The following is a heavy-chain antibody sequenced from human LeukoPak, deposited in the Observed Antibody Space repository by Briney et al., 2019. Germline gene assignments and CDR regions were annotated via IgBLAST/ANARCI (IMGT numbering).Heavy chain of an antibody. CDR1: GFTFSRFW. V-gene: IGHV3-7*01. Sequence: KPGGSLRLSCVVSGFTFSRFWMNWVRQAPGKGLEWVANIKQDGSEKYYVDSVKGRFTISRDNAKNSLYLQMNSLRAEDTAVYYCAREGYSSSWYNYYMDVWGKGTTVTVSS. D-gene: IGHD6-13*01. J-gene: IGHJ6*03. CDR2: IKQDGSEK. CDR3: AREGYSSSWYNYYMDV.